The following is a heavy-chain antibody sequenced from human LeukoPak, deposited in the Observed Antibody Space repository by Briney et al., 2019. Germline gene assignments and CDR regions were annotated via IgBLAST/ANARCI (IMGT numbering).Heavy chain of an antibody. CDR1: GYTFTDYY. CDR3: ARVESTDYDFWSGYSVKEFDP. V-gene: IGHV1-2*02. Sequence: ASVKVSCKASGYTFTDYYMHWVRQAPGQGLEWMGWINPNSGGTNYAQKFQGRVTMTRDTSISTAYMELSRLRSDDTAVYYCARVESTDYDFWSGYSVKEFDPWGQGTLVTVSS. D-gene: IGHD3-3*01. J-gene: IGHJ5*02. CDR2: INPNSGGT.